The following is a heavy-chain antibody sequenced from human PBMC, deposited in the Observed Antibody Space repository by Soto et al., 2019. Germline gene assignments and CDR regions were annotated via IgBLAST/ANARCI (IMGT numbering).Heavy chain of an antibody. CDR2: ISGSGGST. CDR1: GFTFSSYA. D-gene: IGHD3-9*01. V-gene: IGHV3-23*01. Sequence: GSLRLSCAASGFTFSSYAMSWVRQAPGKGLEWVSAISGSGGSTYYADSVKGRFTISRDNSKNTLYLQMNSLRAEDTAVYYCARYDILTGYPHDYWGQGTLVTVSS. CDR3: ARYDILTGYPHDY. J-gene: IGHJ4*02.